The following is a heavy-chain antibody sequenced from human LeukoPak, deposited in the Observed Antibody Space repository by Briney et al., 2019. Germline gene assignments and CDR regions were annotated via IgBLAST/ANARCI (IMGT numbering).Heavy chain of an antibody. Sequence: NPSETLSLTCTVSGGSISSGSYYWSWIRQPAGKGLEWIRRIYTSGSTNYNPSLKSRVTISVDTSKNQFSLKLSSVTAADTAVYYCARGYYDFWRGFDYWGQGTLVTVSS. J-gene: IGHJ4*02. CDR1: GGSISSGSYY. CDR2: IYTSGST. CDR3: ARGYYDFWRGFDY. V-gene: IGHV4-61*02. D-gene: IGHD3-3*01.